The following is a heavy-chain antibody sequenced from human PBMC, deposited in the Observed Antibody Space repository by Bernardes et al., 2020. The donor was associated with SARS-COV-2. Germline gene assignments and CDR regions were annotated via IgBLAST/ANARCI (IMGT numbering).Heavy chain of an antibody. CDR1: GFTFGSYW. V-gene: IGHV3-74*01. D-gene: IGHD3-22*01. CDR3: ARGASSGYRIDY. Sequence: GSLRLSCAASGFTFGSYWMHWVRQVPGKGLVWVSRVNGDGRTTNYADSVKGRFTISRDNVNNKLFLQMNSLRPDDTAVYYCARGASSGYRIDYWGQGTLVTVSS. CDR2: VNGDGRTT. J-gene: IGHJ4*02.